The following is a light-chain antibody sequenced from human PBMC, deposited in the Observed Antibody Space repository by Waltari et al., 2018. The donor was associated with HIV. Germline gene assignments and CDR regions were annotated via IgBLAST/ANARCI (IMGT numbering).Light chain of an antibody. Sequence: SSVLTQPPSVSVAPGKTASIPCGGNNIATKSVNWNQQKPGQAPALVIYYDSDRPSGIPERFAGSNSGNTATLTITRVEAGDEADYFCQVWDPTTDHMVFGGGTKLTVL. J-gene: IGLJ3*02. CDR1: NIATKS. CDR2: YDS. CDR3: QVWDPTTDHMV. V-gene: IGLV3-21*04.